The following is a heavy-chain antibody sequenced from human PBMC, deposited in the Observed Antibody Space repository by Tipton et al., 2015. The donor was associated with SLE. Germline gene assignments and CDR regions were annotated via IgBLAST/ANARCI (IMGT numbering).Heavy chain of an antibody. D-gene: IGHD4-17*01. Sequence: SGAEVKKPGSSVKVSCKASGGTFSSYAMSWVRQAPGTGLEWVSGISGSGGSTYYADSVKGRFTISSDNSKNTLYLQMNSLRAEDTAVYYCAKDDQYGDYTYAKCFDYWGQGTLVTVSS. CDR2: ISGSGGST. CDR1: GGTFSSYA. J-gene: IGHJ4*02. V-gene: IGHV3-23*01. CDR3: AKDDQYGDYTYAKCFDY.